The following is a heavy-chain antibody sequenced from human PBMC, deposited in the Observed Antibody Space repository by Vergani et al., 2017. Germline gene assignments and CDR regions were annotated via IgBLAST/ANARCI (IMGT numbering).Heavy chain of an antibody. CDR3: ARQSRDVFCTNGVCPLGY. V-gene: IGHV3-64*04. CDR2: ISTNGGTT. D-gene: IGHD2-8*01. J-gene: IGHJ4*02. CDR1: GFTFSSYA. Sequence: VQLVESGGGLVQPGGSLRLSCSTFGFTFSSYAMYWVRQAPGKGLEFVSSISTNGGTTYYADSVKGRFTISRDNAKNSLHLQMNNLRAEDTAVYYCARQSRDVFCTNGVCPLGYWGQGALVTVSS.